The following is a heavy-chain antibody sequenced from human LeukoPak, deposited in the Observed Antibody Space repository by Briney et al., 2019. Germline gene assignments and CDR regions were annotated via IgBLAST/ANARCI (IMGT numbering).Heavy chain of an antibody. J-gene: IGHJ4*02. Sequence: GGSLRLSCAASGFTFSTYSMHWVRQAPGKGLEWVSSISTSSSYIYYTDSVKGRFTISRDNAKNSLYLQMNSLRAEDTAVYYCARGGYTSGSGDYWGQGTLVTVSS. D-gene: IGHD6-19*01. CDR1: GFTFSTYS. CDR2: ISTSSSYI. V-gene: IGHV3-21*01. CDR3: ARGGYTSGSGDY.